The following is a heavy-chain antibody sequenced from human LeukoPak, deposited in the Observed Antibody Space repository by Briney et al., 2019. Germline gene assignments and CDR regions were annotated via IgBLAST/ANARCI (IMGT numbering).Heavy chain of an antibody. CDR2: ISRSGSI. CDR3: ARRVGYSSSWYHDNWFDP. D-gene: IGHD6-13*01. V-gene: IGHV3-11*04. J-gene: IGHJ5*02. CDR1: GFNFRDYY. Sequence: GGPLRLSCAASGFNFRDYYLLWMRQAPGKGLAWVSYISRSGSIYYADSVTGRFTISRDNPKNSLYLQMNSLRAEDTAVYYCARRVGYSSSWYHDNWFDPWGQGTRVTVSA.